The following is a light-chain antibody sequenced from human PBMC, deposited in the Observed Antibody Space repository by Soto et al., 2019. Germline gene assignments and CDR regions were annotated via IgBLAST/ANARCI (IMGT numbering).Light chain of an antibody. V-gene: IGKV3-20*01. J-gene: IGKJ1*01. CDR3: QQCGSSPWT. CDR1: QSVSSTY. CDR2: GAS. Sequence: PGERVTLSCRASQSVSSTYLTRYQQRPDQAPRLLIYGASTRATSIPARFSGGGSGTDFTLTISRLEPEDFAVYYCQQCGSSPWTFGQGTKVDI.